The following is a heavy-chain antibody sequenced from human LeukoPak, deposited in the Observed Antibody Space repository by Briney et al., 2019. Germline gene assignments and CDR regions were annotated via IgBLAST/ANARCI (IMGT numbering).Heavy chain of an antibody. V-gene: IGHV4-4*02. CDR2: IYHSGST. D-gene: IGHD1-26*01. Sequence: GSLRLSCAASGFTVSSIHMVWVRQAPGKGLEWIGEIYHSGSTNYNPSLKSRVTISVDKSKNQFSLKLSSVTAADTAVYYCARVASGWELQGAFDIWGQGTMVTVSS. CDR1: GFTVSSIHM. CDR3: ARVASGWELQGAFDI. J-gene: IGHJ3*02.